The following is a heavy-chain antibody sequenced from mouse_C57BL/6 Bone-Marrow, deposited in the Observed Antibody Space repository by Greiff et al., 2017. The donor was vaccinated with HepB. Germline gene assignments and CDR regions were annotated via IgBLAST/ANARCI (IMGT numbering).Heavy chain of an antibody. V-gene: IGHV3-6*01. Sequence: EVQLQESGPGLVKPSQSLSLTCSVTGYSITSGYYWNWIRQFPGNKLEWMGYISYDGSNNYNPSLKNRISITRDTSKKQFFLKLNSVTTEDTATYYCAAYYYGSFAWFAYWGQGTLVTVSA. J-gene: IGHJ3*01. CDR2: ISYDGSN. CDR1: GYSITSGYY. CDR3: AAYYYGSFAWFAY. D-gene: IGHD1-1*01.